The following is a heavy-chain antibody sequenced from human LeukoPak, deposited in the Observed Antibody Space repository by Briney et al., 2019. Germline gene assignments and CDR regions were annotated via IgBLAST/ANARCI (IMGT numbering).Heavy chain of an antibody. V-gene: IGHV4-59*08. CDR1: GGTISSNY. J-gene: IGHJ4*02. CDR2: INCSGTT. D-gene: IGHD6-19*01. CDR3: ARHQVAATLGSVDY. Sequence: SSETLSLTCTVSGGTISSNYWSWLRQPPGQGLEWIGNINCSGTTTYNPSLKSRVTISVDTSRNQFSLKPSSVTAADTAVYVCARHQVAATLGSVDYWGQGTLVTVSS.